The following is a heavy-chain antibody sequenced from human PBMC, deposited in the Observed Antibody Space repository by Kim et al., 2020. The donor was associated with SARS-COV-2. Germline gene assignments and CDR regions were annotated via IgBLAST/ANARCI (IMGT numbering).Heavy chain of an antibody. D-gene: IGHD1-26*01. V-gene: IGHV4-59*08. CDR1: GGSIIGYH. CDR3: ARHDLRGGSYVF. CDR2: FHHSGVT. J-gene: IGHJ4*02. Sequence: SETLSLTCTVSGGSIIGYHWSWIRQAPGKGLEYIGYFHHSGVTNYNPSLKSRVTISVGTSDNQFSLRLNSVTAADTAVYYCARHDLRGGSYVFWGQGTLV.